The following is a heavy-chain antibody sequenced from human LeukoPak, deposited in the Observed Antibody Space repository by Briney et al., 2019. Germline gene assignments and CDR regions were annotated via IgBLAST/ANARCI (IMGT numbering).Heavy chain of an antibody. Sequence: SVKVSCKAVGFTFTSAVVQWVRQARGQRLEWIGWIVVGSGDTNYAQKFQERVTITRDMSTSTVYMELSSLTSEDTAVYYCAGGYSYAKYYYYGMDVWGQGTTVTVSS. J-gene: IGHJ6*02. D-gene: IGHD5-18*01. V-gene: IGHV1-58*01. CDR2: IVVGSGDT. CDR3: AGGYSYAKYYYYGMDV. CDR1: GFTFTSAV.